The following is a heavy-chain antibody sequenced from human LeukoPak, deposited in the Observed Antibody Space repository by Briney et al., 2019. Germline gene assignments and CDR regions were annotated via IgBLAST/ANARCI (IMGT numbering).Heavy chain of an antibody. CDR1: GFTFSSYA. CDR2: ISGSGGST. D-gene: IGHD5-12*01. CDR3: AKVGRWGYGLDWY. J-gene: IGHJ4*02. Sequence: PGGSLRLSCAASGFTFSSYAMSWVRQAPGKGLEWVSAISGSGGSTYYADSVKGRFTISRDNSENTLYLQMNSLRAEDTAVYYCAKVGRWGYGLDWYWGQGTLVTVSS. V-gene: IGHV3-23*01.